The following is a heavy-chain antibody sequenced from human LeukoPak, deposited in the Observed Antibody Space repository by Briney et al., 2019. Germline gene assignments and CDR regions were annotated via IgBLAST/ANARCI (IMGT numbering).Heavy chain of an antibody. V-gene: IGHV3-9*01. Sequence: PGGSLRLSCAASGFTFSSYSMNWVRQAPGKGLEWVSGISWNSGSIGYADSVKGRFTISRDNAKNSLYLQMNSLRAEDTALYYCAKDLGSSGYGPNFDYWGQGTLVTVSS. D-gene: IGHD3-22*01. CDR1: GFTFSSYS. J-gene: IGHJ4*02. CDR3: AKDLGSSGYGPNFDY. CDR2: ISWNSGSI.